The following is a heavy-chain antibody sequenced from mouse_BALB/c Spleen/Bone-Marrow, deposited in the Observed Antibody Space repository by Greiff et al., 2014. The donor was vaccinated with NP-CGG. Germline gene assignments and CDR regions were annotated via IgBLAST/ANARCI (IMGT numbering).Heavy chain of an antibody. CDR1: GYTFTIYW. CDR3: ARYGGRSYDGFAY. V-gene: IGHV1-7*01. D-gene: IGHD2-12*01. CDR2: INPSTGYT. J-gene: IGHJ3*01. Sequence: QVQLQQPGAELAKPGASVKMSCEASGYTFTIYWMHWVKQRPGQGLEWIGYINPSTGYTEYNQKFKDKATLTAGKSSSTAYMQLSSLTSEDSAVYYCARYGGRSYDGFAYWGQGTLVTVSA.